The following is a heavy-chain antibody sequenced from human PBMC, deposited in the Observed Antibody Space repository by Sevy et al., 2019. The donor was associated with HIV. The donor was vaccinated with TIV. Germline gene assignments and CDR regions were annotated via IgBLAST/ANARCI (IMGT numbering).Heavy chain of an antibody. CDR3: ARSPLWFGETGGAFDI. Sequence: SETLSLTCTVSGGSISSSSYYWGWIRQPPGKGLEWIGSIYYSGSTYYNPSLKSRVTISVDTSKNQFSLKLSSVTAADTAVYYCARSPLWFGETGGAFDIWGQGTMVSVSS. D-gene: IGHD3-10*01. V-gene: IGHV4-39*01. CDR2: IYYSGST. J-gene: IGHJ3*02. CDR1: GGSISSSSYY.